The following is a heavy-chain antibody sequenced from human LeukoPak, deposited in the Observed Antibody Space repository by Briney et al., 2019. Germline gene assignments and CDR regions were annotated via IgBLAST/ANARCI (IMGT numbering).Heavy chain of an antibody. Sequence: GGSLRLSCAASGFTFSSYSMNWVRQAPGKGLEWVSSISSSSSYIYYADSVKGRFTISRDNAKNSLYLQMSSLRAEDTAVYYCARDDYYGSGSYYLDYWGQGTLVTVSS. CDR3: ARDDYYGSGSYYLDY. D-gene: IGHD3-10*01. J-gene: IGHJ4*02. V-gene: IGHV3-21*01. CDR1: GFTFSSYS. CDR2: ISSSSSYI.